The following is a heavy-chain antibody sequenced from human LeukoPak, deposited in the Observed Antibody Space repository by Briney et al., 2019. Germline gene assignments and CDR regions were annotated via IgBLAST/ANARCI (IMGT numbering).Heavy chain of an antibody. D-gene: IGHD3-22*01. CDR2: MNPNSGNT. CDR3: ARGLPRDYYDSSGYDY. J-gene: IGHJ4*02. Sequence: ASVKVSCKASGYTFTSYDINWVRQAPGQGLEWMGWMNPNSGNTGYAQKFQGRVTMTRNTSISTAYMELSSLRSEDTAVYYCARGLPRDYYDSSGYDYWGQGTLVTVSS. CDR1: GYTFTSYD. V-gene: IGHV1-8*01.